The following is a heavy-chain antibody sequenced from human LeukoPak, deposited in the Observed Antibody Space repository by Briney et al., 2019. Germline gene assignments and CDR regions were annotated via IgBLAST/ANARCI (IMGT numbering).Heavy chain of an antibody. V-gene: IGHV4-39*01. CDR3: ARLDSSGFIDY. CDR2: IYYSGST. D-gene: IGHD6-19*01. Sequence: SETLSLTCTVSGGSISSYYWGWIRQPPGKGLEWIGSIYYSGSTYYNPSLKSRVTISVDTSKNQFSLKLSSVTAADTAVYYCARLDSSGFIDYWGQGTLVTVSS. J-gene: IGHJ4*02. CDR1: GGSISSYY.